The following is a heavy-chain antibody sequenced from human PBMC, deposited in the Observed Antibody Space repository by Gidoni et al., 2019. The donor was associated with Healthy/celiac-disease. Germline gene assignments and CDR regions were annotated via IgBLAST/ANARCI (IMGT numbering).Heavy chain of an antibody. CDR3: ARDNIDDY. CDR2: INPNRGDT. V-gene: IGHV1-2*02. J-gene: IGHJ4*02. CDR1: GYTFPGYY. Sequence: VQLVQAGAAVTHPGAYVKVSCKASGYTFPGYYMHWVRQAPGQGLEWMGWINPNRGDTNYAKKCQSRVTMTRDTSISTAYMEQSRLRSDETAVYYCARDNIDDYWGQGTLVTVSS.